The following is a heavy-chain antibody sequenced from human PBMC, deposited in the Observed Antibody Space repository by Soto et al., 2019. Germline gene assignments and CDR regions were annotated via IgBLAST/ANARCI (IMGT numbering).Heavy chain of an antibody. Sequence: TSETLSLTCTVSGVSVSTNTQYWGWIRQSPGKGLEWIGRIYYGGRTYYNPSLKSRVTISVDTSKNQFSLRLSSVTAADTTVDYCARVPLMTTVTTAGGMDVWGQETTVTISS. CDR1: GVSVSTNTQY. J-gene: IGHJ6*02. CDR3: ARVPLMTTVTTAGGMDV. V-gene: IGHV4-39*01. D-gene: IGHD4-4*01. CDR2: IYYGGRT.